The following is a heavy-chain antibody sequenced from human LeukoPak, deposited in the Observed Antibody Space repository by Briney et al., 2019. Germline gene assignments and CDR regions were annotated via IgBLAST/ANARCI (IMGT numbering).Heavy chain of an antibody. V-gene: IGHV3-48*03. J-gene: IGHJ4*02. CDR2: ISSSGSTI. D-gene: IGHD7-27*01. CDR1: GFTFSSYE. Sequence: GGSLRLSCAASGFTFSSYEMNWVRQAPGKGLEWVSYISSSGSTIYYADSVKGRFTISRDNSKNTLYLQMNSLRAEDTAVYYCANLGYLGENYWGQGTLVTVSS. CDR3: ANLGYLGENY.